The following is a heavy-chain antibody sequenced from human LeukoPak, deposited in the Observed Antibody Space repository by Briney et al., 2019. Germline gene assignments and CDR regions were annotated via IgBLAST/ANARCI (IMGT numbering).Heavy chain of an antibody. J-gene: IGHJ6*02. CDR1: GYTFTGYY. Sequence: GASVKVSCKASGYTFTGYYMHWVRQAPGQGLEWMGWINPNSGGTNYAQKFQGRVTITRDTSISTAYMELSRLRSDDTAVYYCARDQRIQGYCSSTSCPTDPYYYYGMDVWGQGTTVTVSS. CDR2: INPNSGGT. V-gene: IGHV1-2*02. D-gene: IGHD2-2*01. CDR3: ARDQRIQGYCSSTSCPTDPYYYYGMDV.